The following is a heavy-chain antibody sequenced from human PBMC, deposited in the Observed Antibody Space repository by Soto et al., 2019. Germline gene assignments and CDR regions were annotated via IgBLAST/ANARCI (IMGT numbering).Heavy chain of an antibody. V-gene: IGHV3-74*01. Sequence: GGSLRLSCAASGFTFSRYWIHWVRQAPGKGLVWVSHINSDGSIRSYADSVKGRFTISRDNAKNTLYLQMNSLGAEDTAVYYCTREFGNGFGDHYYMDVWGKGTTVTVSS. CDR1: GFTFSRYW. J-gene: IGHJ6*03. CDR2: INSDGSIR. CDR3: TREFGNGFGDHYYMDV. D-gene: IGHD3-3*01.